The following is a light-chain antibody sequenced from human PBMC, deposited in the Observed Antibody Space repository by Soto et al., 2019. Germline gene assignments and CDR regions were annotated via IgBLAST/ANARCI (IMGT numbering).Light chain of an antibody. CDR2: DVS. Sequence: QSALTQPASVSGSPGQSITISCTGTSSDVGGYNYVSWYQHHPGKAPKLTIYDVSNRPSGVSNRFSGSKSGNTASLNISGLQAEDEADYYCSSYASSSTLVFGGGTQLTVL. J-gene: IGLJ2*01. CDR3: SSYASSSTLV. V-gene: IGLV2-14*03. CDR1: SSDVGGYNY.